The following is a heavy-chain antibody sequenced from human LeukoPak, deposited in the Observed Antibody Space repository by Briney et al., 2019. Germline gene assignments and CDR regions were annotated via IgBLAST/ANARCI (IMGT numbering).Heavy chain of an antibody. V-gene: IGHV1-18*01. D-gene: IGHD3-22*01. CDR1: GYTFTSYG. J-gene: IGHJ4*02. CDR3: ARVSPGSRYYYDSSGYWTGLNFDY. Sequence: ASVKVSCKASGYTFTSYGISWVRQAPGQGLEWMGWISAYNGNTNYAQKLQGRVTMTTDTSTSTAYMELRSLRSDDTAVYYCARVSPGSRYYYDSSGYWTGLNFDYWGQGTLVTVSS. CDR2: ISAYNGNT.